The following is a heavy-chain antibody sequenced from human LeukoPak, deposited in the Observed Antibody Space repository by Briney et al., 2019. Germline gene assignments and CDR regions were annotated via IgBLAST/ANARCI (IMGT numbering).Heavy chain of an antibody. CDR3: AREGEITGTTGSFDY. J-gene: IGHJ4*02. Sequence: GSSVKVSCKASGGTFSSYAISWVRQAPGQGLEWMGRIIPIFGIANYAQKFQGRVTITADKSTSTAYMELSSLRPEDTAVYYCAREGEITGTTGSFDYWGQGTLVTVSS. V-gene: IGHV1-69*04. CDR2: IIPIFGIA. CDR1: GGTFSSYA. D-gene: IGHD1-7*01.